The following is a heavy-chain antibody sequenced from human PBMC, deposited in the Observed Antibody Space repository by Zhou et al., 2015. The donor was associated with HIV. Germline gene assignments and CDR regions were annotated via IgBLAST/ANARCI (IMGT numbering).Heavy chain of an antibody. J-gene: IGHJ4*02. CDR3: ARGSTVSGWSQGHFDY. CDR1: GYTFTSYY. V-gene: IGHV1-46*01. Sequence: QVQLVQSGAEVKKPGASVKVSCKASGYTFTSYYMHWVRQAPGQGLEWMGIINPSGGSTSYAQKFQGRVTMTRDTSTSTVYMELSSLRSEDTAVYYCARGSTVSGWSQGHFDYWGQGTLVTVSS. CDR2: INPSGGST. D-gene: IGHD6-19*01.